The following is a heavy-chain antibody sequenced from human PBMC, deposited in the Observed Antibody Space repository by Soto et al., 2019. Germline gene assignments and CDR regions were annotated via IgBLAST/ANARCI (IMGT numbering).Heavy chain of an antibody. V-gene: IGHV1-69*06. J-gene: IGHJ5*02. Sequence: SVKVSCKASGGTFSSYAISWVRQAPGQGLEWMGGIIPIFGTANYAQKFQGRVTITADKSTSTAYMELSSLRSEDTAVYYCARAPSFYYYDSSGYKNWFDPWGQGTLVTVSS. CDR3: ARAPSFYYYDSSGYKNWFDP. CDR2: IIPIFGTA. D-gene: IGHD3-22*01. CDR1: GGTFSSYA.